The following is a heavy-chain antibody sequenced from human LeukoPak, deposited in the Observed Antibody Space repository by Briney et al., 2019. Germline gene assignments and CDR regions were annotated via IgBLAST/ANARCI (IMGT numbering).Heavy chain of an antibody. J-gene: IGHJ5*02. V-gene: IGHV4-4*07. Sequence: SETLSLTCTASGGSISGHYWSWIRQPAGKGLEWIGRIYMTGSTNYNPSLKSRLTISVDMSKNHFPLMLSSVPAAETAALCCAIVALFGSGSYYWFDGWGQGTLVTVSS. CDR2: IYMTGST. CDR3: AIVALFGSGSYYWFDG. CDR1: GGSISGHY. D-gene: IGHD3-10*01.